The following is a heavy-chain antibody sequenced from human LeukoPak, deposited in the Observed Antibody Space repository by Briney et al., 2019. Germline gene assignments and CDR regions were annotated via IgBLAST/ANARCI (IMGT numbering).Heavy chain of an antibody. CDR1: GGSISSYH. V-gene: IGHV4-59*08. Sequence: SETLSLTCTVSGGSISSYHWIWLRQPPGKGLEWIGYIHYSGSTNYNPSLKSRVTTSVDTSKKQFSLKLRSVTAADTAVYYCARSVSWGLLVRDDAFDIWGQGTMVTVSS. CDR3: ARSVSWGLLVRDDAFDI. D-gene: IGHD2-21*01. CDR2: IHYSGST. J-gene: IGHJ3*02.